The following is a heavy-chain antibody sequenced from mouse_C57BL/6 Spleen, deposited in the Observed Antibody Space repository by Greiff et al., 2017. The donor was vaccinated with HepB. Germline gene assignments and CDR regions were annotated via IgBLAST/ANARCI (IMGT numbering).Heavy chain of an antibody. J-gene: IGHJ3*01. Sequence: EVKLVESGGGLVKPGGSLKLSCAASGFTFSSYTMSWVRQTPEKRLEWVATISGGGGNTYYPDSVKGRFTISRDNAKNTLYLQMSSLRSEDTALYYCASPYYYGSRGAWFAYWGQGTLVTVSA. V-gene: IGHV5-9*01. D-gene: IGHD1-1*01. CDR2: ISGGGGNT. CDR3: ASPYYYGSRGAWFAY. CDR1: GFTFSSYT.